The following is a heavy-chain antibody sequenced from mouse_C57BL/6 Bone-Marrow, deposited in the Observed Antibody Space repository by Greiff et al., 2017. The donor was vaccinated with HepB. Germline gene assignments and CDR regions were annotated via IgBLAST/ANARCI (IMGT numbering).Heavy chain of an antibody. CDR1: GYTFTSYG. Sequence: VHLVESGAELARPGASVKLSCKASGYTFTSYGISWVKQRTGQGLEWIGEIYPRSGNTYYNEKFKGKATLTADKSSSTAYVELRSLTSEDSAVYFCARQGGGYYFDYWGQGTTLTVSS. CDR2: IYPRSGNT. J-gene: IGHJ2*01. D-gene: IGHD1-1*02. CDR3: ARQGGGYYFDY. V-gene: IGHV1-81*01.